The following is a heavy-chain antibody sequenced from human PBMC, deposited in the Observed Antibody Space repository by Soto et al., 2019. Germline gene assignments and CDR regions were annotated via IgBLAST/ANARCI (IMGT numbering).Heavy chain of an antibody. CDR2: IYYSGSS. CDR1: GGSVIGGSYY. J-gene: IGHJ6*02. D-gene: IGHD2-15*01. Sequence: QVQLQESGPGLVKPSETLSLTCTVSGGSVIGGSYYWNWIRQPPGKGLEWIGYIYYSGSSNYNPSLKSRVTISIDTSKNQFSLKLSSVTAAYTAVYYCARVVEFAAEDVWGQGTTVTVSS. CDR3: ARVVEFAAEDV. V-gene: IGHV4-61*01.